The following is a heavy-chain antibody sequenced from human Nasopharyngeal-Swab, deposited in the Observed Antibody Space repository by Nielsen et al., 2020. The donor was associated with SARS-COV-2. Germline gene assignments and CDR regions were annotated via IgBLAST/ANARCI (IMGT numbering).Heavy chain of an antibody. D-gene: IGHD6-13*01. CDR1: GFTFSSYW. Sequence: GESLKISCAASGFTFSSYWMHWVRQAPGKGLVWVSRINSDGSSTSYADSVKGRFNISRDNAKKTLYLQMNSLRAEDTAVYYCARYSSSWGFFDFWGQGTLVTFSS. CDR3: ARYSSSWGFFDF. V-gene: IGHV3-74*01. J-gene: IGHJ4*02. CDR2: INSDGSST.